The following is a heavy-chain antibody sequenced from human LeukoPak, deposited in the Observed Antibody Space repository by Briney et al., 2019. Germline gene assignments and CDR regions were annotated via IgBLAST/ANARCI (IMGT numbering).Heavy chain of an antibody. CDR2: IKRHGIEK. D-gene: IGHD3-10*01. V-gene: IGHV3-7*01. Sequence: GGSLRLSCAASGFTFSNYCMSCVRKAPGKGLECVADIKRHGIEKHYVDAVKGRFTISRDNAKNYLYLQMNSLRAEDTAVHYCVLNMVGGQIFDFWGQGTLVTVSS. CDR1: GFTFSNYC. J-gene: IGHJ4*02. CDR3: VLNMVGGQIFDF.